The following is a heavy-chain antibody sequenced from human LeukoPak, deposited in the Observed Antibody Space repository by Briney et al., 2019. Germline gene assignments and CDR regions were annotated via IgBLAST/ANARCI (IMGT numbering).Heavy chain of an antibody. D-gene: IGHD6-6*01. CDR1: GGSISSYY. CDR2: IYYSGST. J-gene: IGHJ4*02. CDR3: ARYSSSVRGGFDY. Sequence: SETLSLTCTVSGGSISSYYWSWIRQPPGKGLEWIGYIYYSGSTNYNPSLKSRVTISVDTSKNQFSLKLSSVTAADTAVYYCARYSSSVRGGFDYWGQETLVTVSS. V-gene: IGHV4-59*01.